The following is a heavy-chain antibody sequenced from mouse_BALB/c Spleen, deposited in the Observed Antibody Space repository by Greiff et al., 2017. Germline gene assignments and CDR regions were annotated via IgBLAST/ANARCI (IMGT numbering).Heavy chain of an antibody. Sequence: VKLMESGPGLVAPSQSLSITCTVSGFSLTGYGVNWVRQPPGKGLEWLGMIWGDGSTDYNSALKSRLSISKDNSKSQVFLKMNSLQTDDTARYYCARDDYGSSYGNYWYFDVWGAGTTVTVSS. D-gene: IGHD1-1*01. CDR1: GFSLTGYG. CDR2: IWGDGST. V-gene: IGHV2-6-7*01. CDR3: ARDDYGSSYGNYWYFDV. J-gene: IGHJ1*01.